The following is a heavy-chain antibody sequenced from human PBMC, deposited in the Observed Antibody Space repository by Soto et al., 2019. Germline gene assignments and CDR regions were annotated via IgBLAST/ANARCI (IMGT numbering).Heavy chain of an antibody. J-gene: IGHJ5*02. V-gene: IGHV1-2*02. CDR1: GYTFTCYY. CDR2: INPNSGGT. D-gene: IGHD2-2*01. CDR3: AKNYCSSTSCYFVNWFDP. Sequence: GASVKVSCKASGYTFTCYYMDWVRQARGQGLEWMGWINPNSGGTNYAQKFQGRVTMTRDTPISTAYMELSRLRSDDTAVYYCAKNYCSSTSCYFVNWFDPWGQGTLVTVSS.